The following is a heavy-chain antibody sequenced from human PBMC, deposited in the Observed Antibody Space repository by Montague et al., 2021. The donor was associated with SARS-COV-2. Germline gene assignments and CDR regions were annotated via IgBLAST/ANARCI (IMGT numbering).Heavy chain of an antibody. CDR3: GGTWVYFSPVDV. CDR2: IHQSESGRT. J-gene: IGHJ6*02. CDR1: GGSISSREW. V-gene: IGHV4-4*02. D-gene: IGHD3-3*01. Sequence: SETLSLTCAVSGGSISSREWWSWVRQPPGKGLEWIGEIHQSESGRTNXXXALKSRVTISIDQSKNYFSLTLTSMTAADPAVYYCGGTWVYFSPVDVWGQGTTVIVSS.